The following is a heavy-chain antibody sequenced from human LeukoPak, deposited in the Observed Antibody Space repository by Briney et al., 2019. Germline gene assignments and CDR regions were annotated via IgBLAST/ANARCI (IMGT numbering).Heavy chain of an antibody. CDR1: GITFSNAW. CDR2: IKSQTDNGTT. CDR3: TTFYY. Sequence: GGSLGLSCAASGITFSNAWMTWVRQAPGKGLEWVGRIKSQTDNGTTDYAAPVKGRFTISRDDSKNTVYLQMNSLKTEDTAVYYCTTFYYWGQGTLVTVSS. J-gene: IGHJ4*02. V-gene: IGHV3-15*01.